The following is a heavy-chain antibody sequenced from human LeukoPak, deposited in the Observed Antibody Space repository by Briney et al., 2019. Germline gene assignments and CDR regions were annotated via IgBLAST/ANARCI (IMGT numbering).Heavy chain of an antibody. V-gene: IGHV3-23*01. CDR3: AKLPQGGGDHYYIEV. D-gene: IGHD2-21*02. Sequence: PGGSLRLSCAASGFTFSTYGMSWVRQAPGRGQEWVSAISGNGYYTYYADSVKGRFTISRDNSKNTLFLQMNSLRAEDTAVYFCAKLPQGGGDHYYIEVWGKGTTVTVSS. J-gene: IGHJ6*03. CDR2: ISGNGYYT. CDR1: GFTFSTYG.